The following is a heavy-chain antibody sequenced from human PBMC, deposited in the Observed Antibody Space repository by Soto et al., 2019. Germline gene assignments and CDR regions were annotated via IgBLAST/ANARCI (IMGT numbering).Heavy chain of an antibody. CDR3: ARDPTAMDPMPNPYYYYYGMDV. V-gene: IGHV1-69*13. D-gene: IGHD5-18*01. CDR1: GGTFSSYA. CDR2: IIPIFGTA. Sequence: ASVKVSCKASGGTFSSYAISWVRQAPGQGLEWMGGIIPIFGTANYAQKFQGRVTITADESTSTAYMELSSLRSEDTAVYYCARDPTAMDPMPNPYYYYYGMDVWGQGTTVTVSS. J-gene: IGHJ6*02.